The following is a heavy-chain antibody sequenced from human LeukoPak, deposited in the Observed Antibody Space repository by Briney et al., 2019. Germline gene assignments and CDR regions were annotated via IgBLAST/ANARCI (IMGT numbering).Heavy chain of an antibody. J-gene: IGHJ4*02. CDR1: GGSISGSSYY. V-gene: IGHV4-39*01. CDR3: PRRRSGWGFDY. Sequence: SETLSLTCTVSGGSISGSSYYWGWIRQPQGKGMEWIGSIYYSGSSYYNPSLNSRVTLSVDTSKNQFSLKLSSVTAPDTVVYYCPRRRSGWGFDYWGQGTLLAVSS. D-gene: IGHD6-19*01. CDR2: IYYSGSS.